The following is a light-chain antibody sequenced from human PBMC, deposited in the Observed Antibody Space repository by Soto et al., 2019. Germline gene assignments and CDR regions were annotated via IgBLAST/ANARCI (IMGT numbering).Light chain of an antibody. V-gene: IGKV3-20*01. CDR1: QTVNSDY. J-gene: IGKJ4*01. Sequence: EIVLTQSPGTLSLSPGERATLSCRASQTVNSDYVAWYQQKPGQAPRLLISGASSRATGIPDRFSGSGSGKDFILTISRLEPEDFAMYYCQQYGGSPLVTFGGGTKVEIK. CDR2: GAS. CDR3: QQYGGSPLVT.